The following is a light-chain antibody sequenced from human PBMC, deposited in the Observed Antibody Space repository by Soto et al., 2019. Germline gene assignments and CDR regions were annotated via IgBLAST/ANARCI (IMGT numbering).Light chain of an antibody. CDR1: QSVSSN. CDR3: QQRSNWPL. Sequence: ILLSQSPGTLSLSPGERATLACRASQSVSSNLAWYQQKPGQAPRLLIYGASTRATGIPARLSGSGSGTDFTIPISSLEPEDFAVYHCQQRSNWPLFGQGTRLDIK. J-gene: IGKJ5*01. CDR2: GAS. V-gene: IGKV3-11*01.